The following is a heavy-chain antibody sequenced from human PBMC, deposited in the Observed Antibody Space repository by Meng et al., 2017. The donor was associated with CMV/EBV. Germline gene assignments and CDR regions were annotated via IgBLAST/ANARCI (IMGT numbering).Heavy chain of an antibody. V-gene: IGHV4-34*01. D-gene: IGHD2-2*01. J-gene: IGHJ4*02. CDR2: INHSGGT. CDR3: ARVGGDIVVVPALGYFDY. CDR1: GGSFSGYY. Sequence: SETLSLTCAVYGGSFSGYYWSWIRQPPGKGLEWIGEINHSGGTNYNPSLKSRVTISVDTSKNQFSLKLSSVTAADTAVYYCARVGGDIVVVPALGYFDYWGQGTLVTVSS.